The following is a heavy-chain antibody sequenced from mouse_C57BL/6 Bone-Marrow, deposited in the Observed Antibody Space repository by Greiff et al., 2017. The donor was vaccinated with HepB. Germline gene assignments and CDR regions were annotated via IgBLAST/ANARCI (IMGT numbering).Heavy chain of an antibody. Sequence: EVKLVESGGGLVQPGGSMKLSCAASGFTFSDAWMDWVRQSPEKGLEWVAEIRNKANNHATYYAVSVKGRFTITRDDYKIRVYLQMNSLSAEDTGIYYCTRYYGSMGYWGQGASVTVSS. V-gene: IGHV6-6*01. CDR3: TRYYGSMGY. CDR1: GFTFSDAW. D-gene: IGHD1-1*01. J-gene: IGHJ4*01. CDR2: IRNKANNHAT.